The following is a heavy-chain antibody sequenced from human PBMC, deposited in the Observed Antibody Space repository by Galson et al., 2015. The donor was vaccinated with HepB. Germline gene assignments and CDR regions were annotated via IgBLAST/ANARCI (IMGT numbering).Heavy chain of an antibody. V-gene: IGHV1-46*01. D-gene: IGHD1-26*01. J-gene: IGHJ4*02. CDR1: GYTFSSYY. Sequence: SVKVSCKASGYTFSSYYMHWVRQAPGQGLEWMGIINPSGGSTSYAQKFQGRVTMTRDTSTSTVYMELSSLRSEDTAVYYCASQTVGRLLPFDYWGQGTLVTVSS. CDR2: INPSGGST. CDR3: ASQTVGRLLPFDY.